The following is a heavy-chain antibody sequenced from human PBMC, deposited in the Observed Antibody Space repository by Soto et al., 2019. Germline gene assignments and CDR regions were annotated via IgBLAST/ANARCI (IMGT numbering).Heavy chain of an antibody. J-gene: IGHJ5*02. Sequence: PGGSLRLSCAASGFNFSYHWMHWVRQRPAEGLVWVSRITSDGKSKAYAESVKGRFAISRDNAKNTLYLQMNGLTAEDTAVYYCARESGDWPLNWFDPWGQGTLVTVSS. CDR3: ARESGDWPLNWFDP. CDR1: GFNFSYHW. V-gene: IGHV3-74*01. D-gene: IGHD2-21*02. CDR2: ITSDGKSK.